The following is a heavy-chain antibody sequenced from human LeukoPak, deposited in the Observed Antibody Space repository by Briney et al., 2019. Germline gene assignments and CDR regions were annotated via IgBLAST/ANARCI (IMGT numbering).Heavy chain of an antibody. Sequence: GGSLRLSCAASGFXFDDYGISWVRQAPGKGLEWVSGINWNGGSTGYADSVKGRFTISRENAKNTLYLQMNSLRAEDTAVYYCARDQSIAGPTTADYWGQGTLVTVSS. J-gene: IGHJ4*02. D-gene: IGHD1-26*01. CDR3: ARDQSIAGPTTADY. CDR1: GFXFDDYG. V-gene: IGHV3-20*04. CDR2: INWNGGST.